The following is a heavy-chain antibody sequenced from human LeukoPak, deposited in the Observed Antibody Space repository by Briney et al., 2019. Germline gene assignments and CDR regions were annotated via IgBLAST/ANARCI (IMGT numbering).Heavy chain of an antibody. Sequence: PGRSLRLSCAASGFTFSSYGMHWVRQAPGKGLEWVAVISYDGSNKYYADSVKGRFTISRDNSKNTLYLQMNSLRAEDTAVYYCAKGSPYSSGWYQRGRYFDYWGQGTLVTVSS. D-gene: IGHD6-19*01. J-gene: IGHJ4*02. CDR2: ISYDGSNK. CDR1: GFTFSSYG. V-gene: IGHV3-30*18. CDR3: AKGSPYSSGWYQRGRYFDY.